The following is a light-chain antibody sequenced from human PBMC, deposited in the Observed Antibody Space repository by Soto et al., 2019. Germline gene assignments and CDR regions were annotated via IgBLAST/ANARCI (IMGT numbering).Light chain of an antibody. V-gene: IGKV1-39*01. Sequence: DIHLTQSPSSLSASVGDRVTISCRATQGIGTYLTWYQQKPGRAPNLLIYDASTLQTGAPSRFSGRASATDFTLTISRLQPEDSATYYCQQSFTTPYTFGQGTKLEIK. CDR3: QQSFTTPYT. CDR2: DAS. CDR1: QGIGTY. J-gene: IGKJ2*01.